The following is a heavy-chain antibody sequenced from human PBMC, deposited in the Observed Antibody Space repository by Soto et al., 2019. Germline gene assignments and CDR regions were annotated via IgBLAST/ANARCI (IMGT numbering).Heavy chain of an antibody. CDR2: IYTSGTT. CDR3: ATATVPWAFDI. Sequence: HVQLQESGPGLVRPSETLSLTCNVSGGPMSGYFWSWFRLSAGKGLEWIGRIYTSGTTNYNPSLKRRVTMSVDTSWTHFSLRLTSVTAADSALYYCATATVPWAFDIWGPGTMVSVS. CDR1: GGPMSGYF. V-gene: IGHV4-4*07. D-gene: IGHD1-26*01. J-gene: IGHJ3*02.